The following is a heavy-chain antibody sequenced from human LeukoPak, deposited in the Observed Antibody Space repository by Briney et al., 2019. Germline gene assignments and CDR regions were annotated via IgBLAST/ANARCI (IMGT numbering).Heavy chain of an antibody. CDR1: GFTFSSYW. V-gene: IGHV3-74*01. Sequence: PRGSLRLSCAASGFTFSSYWMHWVRQAPGKGLVWVSRINSDGSSTSYADSVKGRFTISRDNAKNTLYLQMNSLRAEDTAVYYCARVSTGGYSYGYPFTYYYYMDVWGKGTTVTISS. D-gene: IGHD5-18*01. CDR2: INSDGSST. CDR3: ARVSTGGYSYGYPFTYYYYMDV. J-gene: IGHJ6*03.